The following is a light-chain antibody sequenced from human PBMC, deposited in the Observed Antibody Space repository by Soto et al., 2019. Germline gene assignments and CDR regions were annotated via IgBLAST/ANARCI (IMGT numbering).Light chain of an antibody. CDR2: GAS. CDR3: QQYSSSSYT. Sequence: VLTQSPGTLSLSPGERATLSCRASQSFSNSYLAWYQQKPGQAPRLLISGASSRATDIPDRFSGSGSGTEFTLTISRLEPEDFAVYYCQQYSSSSYTFGQGTKLEI. V-gene: IGKV3-20*01. CDR1: QSFSNSY. J-gene: IGKJ2*01.